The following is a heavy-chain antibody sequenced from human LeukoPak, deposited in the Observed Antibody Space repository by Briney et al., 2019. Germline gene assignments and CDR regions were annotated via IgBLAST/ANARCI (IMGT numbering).Heavy chain of an antibody. CDR1: GFTFSNYG. J-gene: IGHJ4*02. Sequence: PGGSLRLSCAVSGFTFSNYGVHWVRQAPGKGLEWVALLSSGGINKHYADSVKGRFIISRDNSMNTLYLQMNSLRVEDTAVYYCARDHAGSGRAFDNLGQGTLVTVSS. CDR3: ARDHAGSGRAFDN. CDR2: LSSGGINK. D-gene: IGHD2-15*01. V-gene: IGHV3-30*03.